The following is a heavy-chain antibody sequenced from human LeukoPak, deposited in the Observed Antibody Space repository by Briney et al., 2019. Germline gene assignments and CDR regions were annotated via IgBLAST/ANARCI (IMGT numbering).Heavy chain of an antibody. Sequence: ASVKVSCKASGYTFTSYDINWVRQAPGQGLEWMGWMNPNSGNTGYAQKFQGRVTMTRDMSTSTVYMELSSLRSEDTAVYYCARDKALGRGGDAFDIWGQGTMVTVSS. J-gene: IGHJ3*02. D-gene: IGHD7-27*01. CDR2: MNPNSGNT. CDR3: ARDKALGRGGDAFDI. V-gene: IGHV1-8*01. CDR1: GYTFTSYD.